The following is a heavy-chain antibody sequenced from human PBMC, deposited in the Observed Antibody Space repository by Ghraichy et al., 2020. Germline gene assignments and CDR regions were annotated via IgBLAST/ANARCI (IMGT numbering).Heavy chain of an antibody. CDR1: GGSFSGYY. Sequence: SETLSLTCAVYGGSFSGYYWSWIRQPPGKGLEWIGEINHSGSTNYNPSLKSRVTISVDTSKNQFSLKLSSVTAADTAVYYCARVSYSSGCFDYWGQGTLVTVSS. J-gene: IGHJ4*02. D-gene: IGHD6-19*01. CDR3: ARVSYSSGCFDY. CDR2: INHSGST. V-gene: IGHV4-34*01.